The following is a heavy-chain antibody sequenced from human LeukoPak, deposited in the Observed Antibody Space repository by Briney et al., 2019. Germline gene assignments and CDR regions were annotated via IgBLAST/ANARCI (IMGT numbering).Heavy chain of an antibody. CDR1: GYTFTTYY. CDR2: VNPNSGGT. Sequence: GASVKVSCKASGYTFTTYYMHWMRQAPGQGLEWMGWVNPNSGGTNYAQKFQGRVTMTRDTSISTAYMELSRMRIDDTAVYYCARSNAYSPNWGQGTLVTVSS. V-gene: IGHV1-2*02. CDR3: ARSNAYSPN. D-gene: IGHD6-13*01. J-gene: IGHJ4*02.